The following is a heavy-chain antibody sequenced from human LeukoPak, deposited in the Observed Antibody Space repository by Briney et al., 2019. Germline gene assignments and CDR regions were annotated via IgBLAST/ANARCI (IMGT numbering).Heavy chain of an antibody. J-gene: IGHJ4*02. CDR3: ARARYGSGGYFFDF. CDR1: GFTFSTYW. CDR2: IKQDGSEI. V-gene: IGHV3-7*04. Sequence: GGSLRLSCIASGFTFSTYWMSWVRQAPGKGLECVAIIKQDGSEISFVDSVKGRFTISRDNAKSSLYLQMNSLRGEDTAVYYCARARYGSGGYFFDFWGQGTLVTVSS. D-gene: IGHD3-10*01.